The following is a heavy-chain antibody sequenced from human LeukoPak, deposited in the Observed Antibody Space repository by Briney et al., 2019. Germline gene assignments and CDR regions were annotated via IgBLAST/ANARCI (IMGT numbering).Heavy chain of an antibody. Sequence: PGGSLRLSCAASGFTFSDYYMSWIRQAPGKGLEWVSYIGGDNIYTNYADSVKGRFTISRDNSKNTLYVQMNSLRAEDTAVYYCAKGHYYGSGSLDYWGQGTLVTVSS. D-gene: IGHD3-10*01. J-gene: IGHJ4*02. CDR1: GFTFSDYY. V-gene: IGHV3-11*05. CDR3: AKGHYYGSGSLDY. CDR2: IGGDNIYT.